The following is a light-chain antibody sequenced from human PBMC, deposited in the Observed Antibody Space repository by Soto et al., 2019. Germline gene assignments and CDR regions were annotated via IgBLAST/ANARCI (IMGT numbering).Light chain of an antibody. Sequence: SVLTQPASVSGSPGQSITISCAGTSSDVGGYNYVSWYQQHPGKAPKLMLCGVSNRPPGVSSRFSGSKSGNTASLTISGLQAEDEADYYCSSYTSSSTYVFGTGTKVTVL. CDR2: GVS. CDR1: SSDVGGYNY. V-gene: IGLV2-14*03. CDR3: SSYTSSSTYV. J-gene: IGLJ1*01.